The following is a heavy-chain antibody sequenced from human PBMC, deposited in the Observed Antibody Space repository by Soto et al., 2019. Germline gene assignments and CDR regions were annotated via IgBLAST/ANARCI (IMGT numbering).Heavy chain of an antibody. J-gene: IGHJ6*02. V-gene: IGHV1-69*12. D-gene: IGHD2-2*01. Sequence: QVQLVQSGAEVTKPGSSVNVSCKASGGTFSSYAISWVRQAPGQGLEWIGGIIPIFGTANYAQKFQGRVTITAAESTSTAYMELSSLRSEDTAVFYCARHVPAAGYYYGMDVWGQGTTVTVSS. CDR2: IIPIFGTA. CDR3: ARHVPAAGYYYGMDV. CDR1: GGTFSSYA.